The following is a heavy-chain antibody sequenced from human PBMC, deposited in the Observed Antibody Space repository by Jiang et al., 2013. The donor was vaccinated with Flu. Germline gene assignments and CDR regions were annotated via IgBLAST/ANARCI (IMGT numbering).Heavy chain of an antibody. Sequence: VESGAEVKKPGASVKVSCKASGYTFTSYYMHWVRQAPGQGLEWMGIINPSGGSTSYAQKFQGRVTMTRDTSTSTVYMELSSLRSEDTAVYYCASSSGWYGDLDYWGQGTLVTVSS. D-gene: IGHD6-19*01. CDR2: INPSGGST. CDR3: ASSSGWYGDLDY. CDR1: GYTFTSYY. J-gene: IGHJ4*02. V-gene: IGHV1-46*03.